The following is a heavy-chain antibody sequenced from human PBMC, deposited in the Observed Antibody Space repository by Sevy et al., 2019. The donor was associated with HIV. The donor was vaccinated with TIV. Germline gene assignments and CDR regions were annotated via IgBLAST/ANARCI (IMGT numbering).Heavy chain of an antibody. Sequence: GGSLRLSCADSGLTLSSYAMNWVRQAPGKGLEWVSAISGRGGSTYYADSVEGRFTISRDNSKNTLYLQMNSLRAEDTAVYYCAKAPPGHCSSGSCRRAYYYYGMDVWGQGTTVTVSS. CDR2: ISGRGGST. CDR1: GLTLSSYA. V-gene: IGHV3-23*01. CDR3: AKAPPGHCSSGSCRRAYYYYGMDV. D-gene: IGHD2-15*01. J-gene: IGHJ6*02.